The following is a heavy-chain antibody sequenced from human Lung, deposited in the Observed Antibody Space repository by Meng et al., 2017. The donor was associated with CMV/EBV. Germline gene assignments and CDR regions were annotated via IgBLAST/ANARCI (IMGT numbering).Heavy chain of an antibody. Sequence: SVXVSXXASGYTFTSYGISWVRQAPGQGLEWMGWISAYNGNTNYAQKLQGRVTMTTDTSTSTAYMELRSLRSDDTAVYYCARDRTPDIVVPHYYYYGRDVWGQGTXVTVSS. CDR1: GYTFTSYG. V-gene: IGHV1-18*01. CDR2: ISAYNGNT. D-gene: IGHD2-2*01. CDR3: ARDRTPDIVVPHYYYYGRDV. J-gene: IGHJ6*02.